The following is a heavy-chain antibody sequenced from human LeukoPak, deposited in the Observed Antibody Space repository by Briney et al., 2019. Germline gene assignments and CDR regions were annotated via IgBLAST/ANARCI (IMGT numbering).Heavy chain of an antibody. CDR2: IYRGDSDS. CDR3: ATVPRIPAVGNTEYFRH. Sequence: GESLKISCKGSENIFTSHWIGWVRQMPGKGLEWMGIIYRGDSDSRYSPSFQGQVTISVDKSISTAYLQWSSLEAPDTAMYFCATVPRIPAVGNTEYFRHWGQGTLVSVSS. J-gene: IGHJ1*01. V-gene: IGHV5-51*01. D-gene: IGHD6-13*01. CDR1: ENIFTSHW.